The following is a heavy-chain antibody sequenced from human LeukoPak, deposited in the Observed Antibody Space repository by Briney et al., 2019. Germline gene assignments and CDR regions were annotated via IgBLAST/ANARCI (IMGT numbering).Heavy chain of an antibody. D-gene: IGHD6-13*01. CDR2: INPNSGGT. Sequence: ASVKVSCKASGYTFTGYYMHWVRQAPGQGLEWMGWINPNSGGTNYAQKFQGRVTMTRDTSISTAYMELSRLRSDDTAVYYCARLGNSSSWYGGVYFDYWGQGTLVTVSS. CDR1: GYTFTGYY. CDR3: ARLGNSSSWYGGVYFDY. V-gene: IGHV1-2*02. J-gene: IGHJ4*02.